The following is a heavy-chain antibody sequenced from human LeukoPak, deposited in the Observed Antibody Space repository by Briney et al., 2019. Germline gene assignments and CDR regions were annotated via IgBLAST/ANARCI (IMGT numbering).Heavy chain of an antibody. J-gene: IGHJ4*02. CDR2: INPSNGGT. Sequence: ASVKVSCKASGYSFIGYYMHWVRQAPGQGLERMGRINPSNGGTNYANDFKCRVTMTRDTSISTAYMDLSALRSDDTVEYYCARGGGYGYGIDYWGQGTLVTVSS. V-gene: IGHV1-2*05. D-gene: IGHD5-12*01. CDR3: ARGGGYGYGIDY. CDR1: GYSFIGYY.